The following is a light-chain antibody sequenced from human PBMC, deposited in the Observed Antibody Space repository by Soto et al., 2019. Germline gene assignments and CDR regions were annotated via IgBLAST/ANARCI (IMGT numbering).Light chain of an antibody. J-gene: IGKJ1*01. CDR2: NAA. Sequence: IVLTQSPGTLSVSPGERASLSCRASQTIASNFIAWYQHRPGQAPRLLIYNAASRATGVPARFSGSGSGTDSSLTITRVEPDDVAVYYCQQYARSPRTFGQGTKLEMK. V-gene: IGKV3-20*01. CDR3: QQYARSPRT. CDR1: QTIASNF.